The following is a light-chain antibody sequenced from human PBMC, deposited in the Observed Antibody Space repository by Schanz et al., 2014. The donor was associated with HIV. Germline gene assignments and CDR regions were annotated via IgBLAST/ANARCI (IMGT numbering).Light chain of an antibody. CDR1: SSDIGAYNY. J-gene: IGLJ2*01. Sequence: QSALIQPASVSGSPGQSITISCTGTSSDIGAYNYVSWYQQHPGKAPKLMIYDVNIRPSGVSNRFSGSKSGNTASLTISGLQAEDEADYYCSSYTSSSTYVVFGGGTKLTVL. V-gene: IGLV2-14*03. CDR3: SSYTSSSTYVV. CDR2: DVN.